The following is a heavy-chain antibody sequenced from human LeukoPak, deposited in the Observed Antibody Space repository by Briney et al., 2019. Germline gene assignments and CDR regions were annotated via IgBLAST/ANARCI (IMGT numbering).Heavy chain of an antibody. D-gene: IGHD6-13*01. CDR3: ARGKVGSWCKTFFFDY. CDR1: GGSISSGGYY. Sequence: PSETLSLTCTVSGGSISSGGYYWSWIRQHPGKGLEWIGYIYYSGSTYYNPSLKSRVTISVDTSKNQFSLKLSSVTAADTAVYYCARGKVGSWCKTFFFDYWGQGTLVTVSS. V-gene: IGHV4-31*03. J-gene: IGHJ4*02. CDR2: IYYSGST.